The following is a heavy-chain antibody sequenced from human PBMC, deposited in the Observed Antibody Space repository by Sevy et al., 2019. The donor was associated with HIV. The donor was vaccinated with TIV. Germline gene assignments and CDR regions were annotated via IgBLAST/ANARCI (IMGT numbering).Heavy chain of an antibody. CDR2: FDPEDDET. V-gene: IGHV1-24*01. CDR1: GYSVIEFS. Sequence: ASVKVSCKVSGYSVIEFSMHWVRQAPGKGLEWMGTFDPEDDETIYAQKIQGRVTMTEDTYTDTAYMELSSLRSEDTAVYYCATTKDYYDSSGYPFDYWGQGTLVTVSS. D-gene: IGHD3-22*01. CDR3: ATTKDYYDSSGYPFDY. J-gene: IGHJ4*01.